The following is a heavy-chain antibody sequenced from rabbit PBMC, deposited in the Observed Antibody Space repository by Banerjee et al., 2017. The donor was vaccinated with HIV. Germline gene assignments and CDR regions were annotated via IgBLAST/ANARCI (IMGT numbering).Heavy chain of an antibody. J-gene: IGHJ4*01. D-gene: IGHD8-1*01. CDR1: GFSFSSSYY. Sequence: QEQLEESGGDLVKPEGSLTLTCTASGFSFSSSYYMCWVRQAPGKGLELLACIHTSSGRTWYASWVNGRFTISRSTSLNTVDLKMTSLTAADTATYFCARGYAGSTYGTILDYFNLWGPGTLVTVS. CDR2: IHTSSGRT. V-gene: IGHV1S43*01. CDR3: ARGYAGSTYGTILDYFNL.